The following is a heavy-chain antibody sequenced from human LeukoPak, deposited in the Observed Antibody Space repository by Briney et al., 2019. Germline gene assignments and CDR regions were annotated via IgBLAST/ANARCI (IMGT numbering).Heavy chain of an antibody. D-gene: IGHD3-3*01. V-gene: IGHV3-74*01. CDR3: ARVALTYYDFWSGSYYMDV. J-gene: IGHJ6*03. CDR2: INSDGSST. Sequence: GGSLRLSCAASGFTLSSYWMHWVRHAPGKGLGWVSRINSDGSSTSYADSVKGRFTISIDNAKTTLSLQMNSLRAEDTAVYYCARVALTYYDFWSGSYYMDVWGKGTTVTVSS. CDR1: GFTLSSYW.